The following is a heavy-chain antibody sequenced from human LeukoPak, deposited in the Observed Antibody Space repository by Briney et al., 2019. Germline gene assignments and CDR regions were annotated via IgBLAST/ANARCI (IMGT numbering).Heavy chain of an antibody. J-gene: IGHJ4*02. CDR3: ARVEGYGDYFDY. CDR1: GGSISSYY. V-gene: IGHV4-59*01. CDR2: IYYSGST. Sequence: SETLSLTCTVSGGSISSYYWSWIRQPPGKGLEWIGCIYYSGSTNYNPSLKSRVTISVDTSKNQFSLKLSSVTAADTAVYYCARVEGYGDYFDYWGQGTLVTVSS. D-gene: IGHD4-17*01.